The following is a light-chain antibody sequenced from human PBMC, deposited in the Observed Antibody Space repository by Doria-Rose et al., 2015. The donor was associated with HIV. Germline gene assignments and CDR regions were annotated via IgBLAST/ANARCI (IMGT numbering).Light chain of an antibody. CDR3: QQYDNLPLFT. V-gene: IGKV1-33*01. Sequence: DIRVTQSPSSLSASVGDRVTITCQASQDINNYLNWYQQKPGKAPKLLIYDASNLETGVPSRFSGSGSGTDFTFTISSLQPEDIATYYCQQYDNLPLFTFGPGTKVEIK. CDR1: QDINNY. CDR2: DAS. J-gene: IGKJ3*01.